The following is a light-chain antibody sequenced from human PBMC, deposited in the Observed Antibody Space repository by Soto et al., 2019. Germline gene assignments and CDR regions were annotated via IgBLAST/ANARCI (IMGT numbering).Light chain of an antibody. CDR3: QQRSNWPPSIT. CDR2: DAS. CDR1: QSVSSY. J-gene: IGKJ5*01. V-gene: IGKV3-11*01. Sequence: EIVLTQSPATLSLNPGERATLSCRASQSVSSYLAWYQQKPGQAPRLLIYDASNRATGIPARFSGSGSGTDFTLTISSLEPEDFAVYYCQQRSNWPPSITFGQGTRLEIK.